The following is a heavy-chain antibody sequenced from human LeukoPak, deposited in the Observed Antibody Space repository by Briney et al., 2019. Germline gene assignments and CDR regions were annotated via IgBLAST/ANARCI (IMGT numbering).Heavy chain of an antibody. V-gene: IGHV4-59*01. CDR2: MYYSGST. CDR3: ARMPPSSDFDWPPYYFDY. Sequence: SETLSLTCTVSGGSISSCYWSWIRQPPGKGLEWIGYMYYSGSTNYNPSLKSRVSISVDTPKNQFSLKLSSVTAADTAVYYCARMPPSSDFDWPPYYFDYWGQGTLVTVSS. J-gene: IGHJ4*02. CDR1: GGSISSCY. D-gene: IGHD3-9*01.